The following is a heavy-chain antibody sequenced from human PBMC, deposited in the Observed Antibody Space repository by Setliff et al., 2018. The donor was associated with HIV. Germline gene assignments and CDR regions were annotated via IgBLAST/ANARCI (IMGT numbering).Heavy chain of an antibody. CDR2: IYYSGST. J-gene: IGHJ5*02. CDR3: ARTRSGTYYGEMNWFDP. Sequence: PSETLSLTCSVSSDSISSGSYYWSWIRLPAGKGLEWLGYIYYSGSTNYNPSLKSRVTISVDTSKNRFSLTLRSVTAADTAVYYCARTRSGTYYGEMNWFDPWGQGILVTVSS. V-gene: IGHV4-61*10. CDR1: SDSISSGSYY. D-gene: IGHD3-10*01.